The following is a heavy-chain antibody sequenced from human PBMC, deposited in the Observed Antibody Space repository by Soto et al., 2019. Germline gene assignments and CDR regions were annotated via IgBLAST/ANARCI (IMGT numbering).Heavy chain of an antibody. Sequence: GASVKVSCKASGYTFTSYYMHWVRQAPGQGLEWMGIINPSGGSTSYAQKFQGRVTMTRDTSTSTVYMELSSLRSEDTAVYYCARAITIFGVVTPVDYYYGMDVWGQGTTVTVS. J-gene: IGHJ6*02. D-gene: IGHD3-3*01. CDR3: ARAITIFGVVTPVDYYYGMDV. CDR1: GYTFTSYY. CDR2: INPSGGST. V-gene: IGHV1-46*01.